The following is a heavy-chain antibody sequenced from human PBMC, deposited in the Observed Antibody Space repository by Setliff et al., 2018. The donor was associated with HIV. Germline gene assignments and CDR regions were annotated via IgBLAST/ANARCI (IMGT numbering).Heavy chain of an antibody. CDR1: GDSVSSRSYY. CDR3: LVAVEEDV. Sequence: ETLSLTCTVSGDSVSSRSYYWSWIRQPPGKGLEWVSSISSSSSYIYYADSVKCRFTISRDNAKHSLYLQMNSLRAEDTAVYYCLVAVEEDVWGKGTTVTISS. CDR2: ISSSSSYI. V-gene: IGHV3-21*01. J-gene: IGHJ6*04. D-gene: IGHD5-12*01.